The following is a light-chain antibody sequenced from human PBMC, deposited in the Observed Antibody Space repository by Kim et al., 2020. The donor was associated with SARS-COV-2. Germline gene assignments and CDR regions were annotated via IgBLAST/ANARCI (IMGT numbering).Light chain of an antibody. CDR2: LNSDGSH. V-gene: IGLV4-69*01. CDR1: SGYSRNA. J-gene: IGLJ3*02. Sequence: QLVLTQSPSASASLGASVKLTCTLSSGYSRNAIAWHQQQPERGPRYLMKLNSDGSHTKGDGIPDRFSGSSSGAERYLTISSLQSEDEADYYCQTWDTGIHVFGGGTQLTVL. CDR3: QTWDTGIHV.